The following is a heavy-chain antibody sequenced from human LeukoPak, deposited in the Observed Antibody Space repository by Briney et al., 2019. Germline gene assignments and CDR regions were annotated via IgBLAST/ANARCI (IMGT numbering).Heavy chain of an antibody. CDR1: GGSISGYY. Sequence: SETLSLTCAVYGGSISGYYWSWIRQPPGQGLEWIGEINHSGSTNYNPSLKSRVTISVDTSKNQFSLKLSSVTAADTAVYYCARVRSGRGDYWGQGTLVTVSS. CDR3: ARVRSGRGDY. CDR2: INHSGST. D-gene: IGHD3-10*01. J-gene: IGHJ4*02. V-gene: IGHV4-34*01.